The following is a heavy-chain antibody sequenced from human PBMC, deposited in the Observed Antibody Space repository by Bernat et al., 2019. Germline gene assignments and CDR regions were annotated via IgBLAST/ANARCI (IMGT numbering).Heavy chain of an antibody. CDR3: ANRDYNFWSGYFH. Sequence: EVQLVESGGGLVQPGESLRLSCAASGFTFSSYAMSWVRQAPGKGLEWVSTISGSGGITHYADSVKGRFTISRDKSKNTLYLQMNSLRAEDTALYYCANRDYNFWSGYFHWGQGTLVTVSS. V-gene: IGHV3-23*04. CDR1: GFTFSSYA. D-gene: IGHD3-3*01. J-gene: IGHJ4*02. CDR2: ISGSGGIT.